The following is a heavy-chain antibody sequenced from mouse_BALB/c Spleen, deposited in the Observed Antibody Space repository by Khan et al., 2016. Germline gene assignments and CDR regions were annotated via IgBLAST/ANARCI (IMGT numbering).Heavy chain of an antibody. V-gene: IGHV3-2*02. J-gene: IGHJ4*01. CDR2: ISYSGST. D-gene: IGHD2-4*01. CDR1: GYSITSDYA. CDR3: ARYTMITFYYAMDY. Sequence: EVQLQESGPGLVKPSQSLSLTCTVTGYSITSDYAWNWIRQFPGNKLEWMGYISYSGSTSYNPSLKSRISITRDTSKNQFFLQLNSVTTEDTATYYCARYTMITFYYAMDYWGQGTSVTVSS.